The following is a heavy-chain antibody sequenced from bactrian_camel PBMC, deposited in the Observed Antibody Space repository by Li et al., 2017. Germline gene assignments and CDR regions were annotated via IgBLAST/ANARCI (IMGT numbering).Heavy chain of an antibody. CDR2: VNDDGST. CDR3: AASRLGSTINWRQERRYGY. J-gene: IGHJ4*01. CDR1: GSTLGSTFNRNC. D-gene: IGHD4*01. Sequence: VQLVESGGGSVQAGGSLRLSCAASGSTLGSTFNRNCMGWFRQSPGKEREGVARVNDDGSTSYTDSVKGRFTISKDSAKNTVYLQMNGLKPEDTAMYYCAASRLGSTINWRQERRYGYWGQGTQVTVS. V-gene: IGHV3S53*01.